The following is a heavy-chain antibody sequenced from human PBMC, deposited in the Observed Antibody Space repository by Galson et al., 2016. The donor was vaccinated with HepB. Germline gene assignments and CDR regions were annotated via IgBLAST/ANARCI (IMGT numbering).Heavy chain of an antibody. Sequence: TLSLTCTVSGASISSGRYYWSWIRQRPGRGLEWFGYIYYSGTTYYNPSPESRITITVDTSRNQLSLKFTSVTAADTAVYFCARNTDYNCFDPWGQGTQVTVSS. D-gene: IGHD5-18*01. CDR3: ARNTDYNCFDP. V-gene: IGHV4-31*03. CDR2: IYYSGTT. CDR1: GASISSGRYY. J-gene: IGHJ5*02.